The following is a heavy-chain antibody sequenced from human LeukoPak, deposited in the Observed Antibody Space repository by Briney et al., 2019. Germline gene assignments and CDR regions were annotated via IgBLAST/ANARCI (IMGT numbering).Heavy chain of an antibody. J-gene: IGHJ4*02. V-gene: IGHV3-53*01. CDR3: ARGAYRISWPGIDY. CDR1: GFTVISNL. D-gene: IGHD3-16*02. CDR2: IYSGGAT. Sequence: GGSLRLSCAASGFTVISNLMTWVRQSPGRGLEWLSSIYSGGATYYADSVKGRFTISGDHSNNSVSLQMTNLRVEDTAIYYCARGAYRISWPGIDYWGQGTLVTVSS.